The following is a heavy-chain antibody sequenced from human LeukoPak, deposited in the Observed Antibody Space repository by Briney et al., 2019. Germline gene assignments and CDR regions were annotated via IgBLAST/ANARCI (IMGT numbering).Heavy chain of an antibody. V-gene: IGHV4-4*02. CDR2: IYHSGST. CDR3: AREPRSGSSIYYFDY. J-gene: IGHJ4*02. CDR1: GFTLNTYSM. D-gene: IGHD6-13*01. Sequence: GSLRLSCAASGFTLNTYSMNWVRQPPGKGLEWIGEIYHSGSTNYNPSLKSRVTISVDKSKNQFSLRLSSVTAADTAVYYCAREPRSGSSIYYFDYWGQGTLVTVSS.